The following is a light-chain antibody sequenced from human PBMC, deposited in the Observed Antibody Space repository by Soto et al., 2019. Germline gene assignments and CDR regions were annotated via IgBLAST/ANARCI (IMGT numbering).Light chain of an antibody. CDR2: GAS. J-gene: IGKJ1*01. Sequence: EIVWTQSPGTLSLSPGERDTLSCRASQSVSSSYLAWYQQKPGQAPRLLIYGASSRATGIPDRFSGSGSGTDFTLTISRLEPEDFAVYYCQQYGSSPPTFGQGTKVEIK. V-gene: IGKV3-20*01. CDR1: QSVSSSY. CDR3: QQYGSSPPT.